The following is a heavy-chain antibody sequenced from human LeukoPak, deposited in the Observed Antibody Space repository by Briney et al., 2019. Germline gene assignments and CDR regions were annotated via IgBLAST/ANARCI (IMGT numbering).Heavy chain of an antibody. CDR2: LSGSGGGT. D-gene: IGHD2-2*01. CDR1: GFTFRTYA. CDR3: AKKWCSSTICSTWDYFDY. J-gene: IGHJ4*02. V-gene: IGHV3-23*01. Sequence: GGSLRLSCAASGFTFRTYAMSWVRQAPGKGLEWVSTLSGSGGGTYYADSVKGRFTISRDNSKNTLYLQMNSLRAEDTAVYYCAKKWCSSTICSTWDYFDYWGKGTLVTVSS.